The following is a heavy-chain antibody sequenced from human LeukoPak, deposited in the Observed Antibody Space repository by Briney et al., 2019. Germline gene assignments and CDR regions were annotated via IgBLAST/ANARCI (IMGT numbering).Heavy chain of an antibody. CDR1: GFTFSDHY. CDR3: ARDRYYYDSSAYYYPAEDAFDI. J-gene: IGHJ4*02. Sequence: PGGSLRLSCAASGFTFSDHYMHWVRQAPGKGLEWVAFIRYDGSNKYYADSVKGRFTISRDNAKNSLYLQMNSLRAEDTAVYYCARDRYYYDSSAYYYPAEDAFDIWGQGTLVTVSS. V-gene: IGHV3-30*02. D-gene: IGHD3-22*01. CDR2: IRYDGSNK.